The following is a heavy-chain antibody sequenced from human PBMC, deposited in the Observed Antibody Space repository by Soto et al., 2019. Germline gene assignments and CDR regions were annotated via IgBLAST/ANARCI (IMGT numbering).Heavy chain of an antibody. CDR3: ARDRSDTSHPFDPFDI. Sequence: PSETLSLTCTVSGGSVSSGSNYWSWIRQPPGKGLEWIGYIYYSGSTNYNPSLKRRVTISVDLSKNQFSLRLSSVTAADTAVYYCARDRSDTSHPFDPFDIWGQGTFLTGS. CDR2: IYYSGST. J-gene: IGHJ3*02. V-gene: IGHV4-61*01. CDR1: GGSVSSGSNY.